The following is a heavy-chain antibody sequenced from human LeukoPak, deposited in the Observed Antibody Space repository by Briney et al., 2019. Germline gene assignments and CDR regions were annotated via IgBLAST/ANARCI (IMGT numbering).Heavy chain of an antibody. Sequence: GGSLRLSCAASGFTFSSYWMSWVRQAPGKGLEWVANIKQDGSEKYYVDSVKGRFTISRDNAKNSLYLQMNSLRAEDTAVYYCTRERGGYSYGYDYFDYWGQGTLVTVSS. V-gene: IGHV3-7*01. J-gene: IGHJ4*02. CDR3: TRERGGYSYGYDYFDY. D-gene: IGHD5-18*01. CDR1: GFTFSSYW. CDR2: IKQDGSEK.